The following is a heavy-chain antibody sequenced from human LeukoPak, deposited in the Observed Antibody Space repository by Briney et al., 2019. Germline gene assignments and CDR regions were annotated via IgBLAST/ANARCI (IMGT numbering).Heavy chain of an antibody. V-gene: IGHV4-59*01. CDR2: IHYSGST. CDR3: ARDDILTGYYGNFDF. CDR1: GGSIGSYY. D-gene: IGHD3-9*01. Sequence: SETLSLTCTVSGGSIGSYYWIWIRQPPGKGLEWIAYIHYSGSTSSNPSLKSRVTVSVDTSNNQFSLKLTSVTAADTPVYYCARDDILTGYYGNFDFWGQGTLVTVSS. J-gene: IGHJ4*02.